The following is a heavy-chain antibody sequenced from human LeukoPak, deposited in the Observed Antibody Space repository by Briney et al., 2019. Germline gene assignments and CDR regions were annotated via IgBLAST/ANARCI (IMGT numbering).Heavy chain of an antibody. D-gene: IGHD3-22*01. V-gene: IGHV1-2*02. CDR1: GYTFTGYY. CDR3: ARVRGYYDSSGYYPLDY. CDR2: INPNSGGT. Sequence: ASVKDSCKASGYTFTGYYMHWVRQSPGQGREGMGCINPNSGGTNYAQKFQGRVTMTRDTSISTAYMELSRLRSDDTAVYYCARVRGYYDSSGYYPLDYWGQGTLVSVSS. J-gene: IGHJ4*02.